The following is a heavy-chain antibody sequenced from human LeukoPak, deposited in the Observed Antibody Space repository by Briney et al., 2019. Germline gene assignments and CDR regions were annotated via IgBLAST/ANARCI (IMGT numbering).Heavy chain of an antibody. CDR2: IKQDGSEK. J-gene: IGHJ4*02. V-gene: IGHV3-7*01. Sequence: GGSLRLSCEASGITFRSYSMTWVRQAPGKGLEWVANIKQDGSEKYYVDSVKGRFTISRDNAKNSLYLQMNSLRAEDTAVYYCARISYYYDSSGYYGSRFDYWGQGTLVTVSS. CDR3: ARISYYYDSSGYYGSRFDY. CDR1: GITFRSYS. D-gene: IGHD3-22*01.